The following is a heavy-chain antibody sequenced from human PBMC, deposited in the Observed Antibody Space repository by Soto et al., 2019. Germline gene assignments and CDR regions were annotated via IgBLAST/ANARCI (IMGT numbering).Heavy chain of an antibody. CDR1: GGSTSSGGYY. CDR2: IYYSGST. V-gene: IGHV4-31*03. Sequence: PSETLSLTCTVSGGSTSSGGYYWSWIRQHPGKGLEWIGYIYYSGSTYYNPSLKSRVTISVDTSKNQFSLKLSSVTAADTAVYYCARLYCSSTSCYTGVRFLEWISDYYYYGMDVWGKGTTVTVSS. CDR3: ARLYCSSTSCYTGVRFLEWISDYYYYGMDV. J-gene: IGHJ6*04. D-gene: IGHD2-2*01.